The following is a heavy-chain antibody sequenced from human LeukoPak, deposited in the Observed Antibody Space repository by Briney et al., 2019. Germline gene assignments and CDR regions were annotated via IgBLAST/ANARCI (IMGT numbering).Heavy chain of an antibody. D-gene: IGHD3-22*01. J-gene: IGHJ6*03. CDR2: ISYDGSNK. Sequence: PGRSLRLSCAASGFTFSSYGMHWVRQAPGKGLEWVSIISYDGSNKYYADSVKGRFTISRDNSKNTLYLQMNSLRAEDTAVYYCANHYYDSSAYSDYYYYMDVWGKGTTVTVSS. CDR3: ANHYYDSSAYSDYYYYMDV. V-gene: IGHV3-30*18. CDR1: GFTFSSYG.